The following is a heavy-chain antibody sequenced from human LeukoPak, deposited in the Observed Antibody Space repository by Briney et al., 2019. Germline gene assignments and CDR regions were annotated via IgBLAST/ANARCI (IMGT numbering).Heavy chain of an antibody. CDR1: GGSVSSGSYY. V-gene: IGHV4-61*01. Sequence: SETLSLTCTVSGGSVSSGSYYWSWIRQPPGKGLEWIGYIYYSGSTNYNPSLKSRVTISVDTSKNQFSLKLSSVTAADTAVYYCARGPQVTHRGYGMDVWGQGTTVTVSS. CDR2: IYYSGST. D-gene: IGHD4-23*01. CDR3: ARGPQVTHRGYGMDV. J-gene: IGHJ6*02.